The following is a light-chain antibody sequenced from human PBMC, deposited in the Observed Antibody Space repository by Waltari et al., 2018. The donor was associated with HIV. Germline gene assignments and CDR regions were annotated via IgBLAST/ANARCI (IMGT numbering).Light chain of an antibody. CDR3: AAWDDSLNGRV. J-gene: IGLJ3*02. CDR2: SNN. Sequence: QSVLTQPPSASGTPGQRVTISCSGSSSNIGSNTVNWNQQLPGTAPKLLIYSNNQRPSGGPDRFSGSKSGTSASLAISGLQSEDEADYYCAAWDDSLNGRVFGGGTKLTVL. V-gene: IGLV1-44*01. CDR1: SSNIGSNT.